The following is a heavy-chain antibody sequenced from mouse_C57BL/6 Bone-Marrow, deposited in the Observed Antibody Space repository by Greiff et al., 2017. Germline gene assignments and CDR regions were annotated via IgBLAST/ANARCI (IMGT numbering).Heavy chain of an antibody. D-gene: IGHD2-5*01. CDR3: ARDLGYYSNYHFDV. J-gene: IGHJ1*03. CDR1: GFTFSDYY. V-gene: IGHV5-16*01. CDR2: INYDGSST. Sequence: EVNVVESEGGLVQPGSSMKLSCTASGFTFSDYYMAWVRQVPEKGLEWVANINYDGSSTYYLDSLKSRFIISRDNAKNILYLQMSSLKSEDTATYYCARDLGYYSNYHFDVWGTGTTVTVSS.